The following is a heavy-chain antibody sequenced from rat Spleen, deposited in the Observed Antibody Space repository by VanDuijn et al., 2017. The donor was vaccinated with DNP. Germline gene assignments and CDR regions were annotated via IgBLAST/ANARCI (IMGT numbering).Heavy chain of an antibody. D-gene: IGHD1-9*01. CDR1: GFTFSNYG. Sequence: EVQLVESGGGLVQPGRSLKLSCAASGFTFSNYGMAWVRQAPTKGLEWVASITNSGGSTYYRDSVKGRFTISRDNAKSTLYLQMDSLRSEDTATYYCTTGSTGITTYWGQGVMVTVSS. V-gene: IGHV5-27*01. CDR2: ITNSGGST. CDR3: TTGSTGITTY. J-gene: IGHJ2*01.